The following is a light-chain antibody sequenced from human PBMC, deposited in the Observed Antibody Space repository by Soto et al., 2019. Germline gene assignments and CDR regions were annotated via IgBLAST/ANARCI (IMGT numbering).Light chain of an antibody. Sequence: IHLTPFPFFLSPSLGESVPLSFRASQVISTSLAWYQVKPGKAPKLLIYAASTLESGVPSRFSATVSGTEFSLTITSLQPEDFATYYCQQLFDSPITFGQGTRLENK. V-gene: IGKV1-9*01. CDR2: AAS. CDR3: QQLFDSPIT. CDR1: QVISTS. J-gene: IGKJ5*01.